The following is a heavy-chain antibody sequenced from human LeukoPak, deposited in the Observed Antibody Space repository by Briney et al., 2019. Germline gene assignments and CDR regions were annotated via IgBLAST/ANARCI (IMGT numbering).Heavy chain of an antibody. CDR2: IYYSGST. V-gene: IGHV4-59*01. CDR3: ARFQMVRESDWFDP. J-gene: IGHJ5*02. D-gene: IGHD3-10*01. Sequence: SETLSLTCTISGGSISSYYWSWIRQPPGKGLEWIGYIYYSGSTNYNPSLKSRVTISVDTSKNQFSLKLSSVTAADTAVYYCARFQMVRESDWFDPWGQGTLVTVSS. CDR1: GGSISSYY.